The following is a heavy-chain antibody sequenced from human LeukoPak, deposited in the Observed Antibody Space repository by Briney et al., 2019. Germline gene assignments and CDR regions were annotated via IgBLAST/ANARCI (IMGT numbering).Heavy chain of an antibody. V-gene: IGHV4-38-2*01. Sequence: PSETLSLTCAVFGYSISSGYSWGWIRQPPGKGLEWIGSIYHSGSTYYNPSLKSRVTLSVDTSKNQFSLKLSSVTAADTAVYYCARHGPESSSWPNWFDPWGQGTLVTVSS. CDR3: ARHGPESSSWPNWFDP. CDR1: GYSISSGYS. J-gene: IGHJ5*02. D-gene: IGHD6-13*01. CDR2: IYHSGST.